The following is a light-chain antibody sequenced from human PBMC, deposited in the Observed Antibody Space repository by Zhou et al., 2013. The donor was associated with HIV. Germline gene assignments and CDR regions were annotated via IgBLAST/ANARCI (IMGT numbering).Light chain of an antibody. CDR2: VAS. CDR3: QQYGSPPLT. CDR1: ESVSSRS. J-gene: IGKJ4*01. Sequence: EIVLTQSPGTLSLSPGQRATLSCRASESVSSRSVAWYQQRPGQAPRLLIYVASSRATGIPDRFSGSGSGTDFTLTISRLEPEDSAVYYCQQYGSPPLTFGGGTKLEIK. V-gene: IGKV3-20*01.